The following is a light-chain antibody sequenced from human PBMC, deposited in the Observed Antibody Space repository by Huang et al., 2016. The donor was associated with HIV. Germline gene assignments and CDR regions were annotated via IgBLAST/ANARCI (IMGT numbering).Light chain of an antibody. CDR2: AAV. CDR3: QKYKSAPLT. CDR1: QGVGDY. V-gene: IGKV1-27*01. Sequence: DIQMTQSPSSRSASVGDRVTITCRASQGVGDYVAWYQQKPGKAPTLRIYAAVTLQSGVPSRFSGSGSGTDFTLTISGLQPEDAATYYCQKYKSAPLTFGGGSKVEIK. J-gene: IGKJ4*01.